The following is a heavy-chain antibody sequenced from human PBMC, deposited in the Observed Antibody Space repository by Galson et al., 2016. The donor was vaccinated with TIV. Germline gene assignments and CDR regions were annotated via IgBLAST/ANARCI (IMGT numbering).Heavy chain of an antibody. Sequence: QSGAEVKKPGESLKISCKGSGYSFTTFWVGWVRQMPGKGLEWMGVIYPGDSDTKYSPSFQGQVTISVDRSISTAYLQWNSLKASDTAIDYCARRGSYAFWRGHNNYYYYAMDVWGQGTAVVVSS. D-gene: IGHD3-3*01. V-gene: IGHV5-51*01. CDR3: ARRGSYAFWRGHNNYYYYAMDV. J-gene: IGHJ6*02. CDR1: GYSFTTFW. CDR2: IYPGDSDT.